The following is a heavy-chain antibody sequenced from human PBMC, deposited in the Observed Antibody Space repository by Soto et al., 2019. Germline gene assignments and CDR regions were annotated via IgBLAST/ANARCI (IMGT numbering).Heavy chain of an antibody. CDR2: INAGNGNT. D-gene: IGHD2-2*01. Sequence: ASVKVSCKASGCTFTSYAMHWVRQAPGQRLEWMGWINAGNGNTKYSQKFQGRVTITRDTSASTAYMELSSLRSEDTAVYYCVRSSTRYYYYGMDVWGQGTTVTVS. CDR1: GCTFTSYA. CDR3: VRSSTRYYYYGMDV. J-gene: IGHJ6*02. V-gene: IGHV1-3*01.